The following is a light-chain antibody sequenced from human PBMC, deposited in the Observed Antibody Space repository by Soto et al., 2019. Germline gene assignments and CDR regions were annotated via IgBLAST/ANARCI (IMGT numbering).Light chain of an antibody. CDR3: QQYKNGWA. CDR1: QSVSSN. Sequence: EIVMTQSPATLSVSPGERATLSCRASQSVSSNLAWYQQKPGQAPRLLIYGASTRAAGIPARFSGSGSGIECILTVSRLQSEDFAVYFCQQYKNGWAFGQGTKVDIK. CDR2: GAS. J-gene: IGKJ1*01. V-gene: IGKV3-15*01.